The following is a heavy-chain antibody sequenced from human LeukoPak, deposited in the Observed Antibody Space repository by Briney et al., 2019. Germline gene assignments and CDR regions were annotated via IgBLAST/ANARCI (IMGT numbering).Heavy chain of an antibody. D-gene: IGHD3-22*01. CDR3: ARDSKGSYYYDSVDAFDI. J-gene: IGHJ3*02. Sequence: ASVKVSCKASGYTFTGYYMHWVRQAPGQGLEWMGWIYPNSGGTNYAQKFQGRVTMTRDTSISTAYMELSRLRSDDTAVYYCARDSKGSYYYDSVDAFDIWGQGTMVTVSS. V-gene: IGHV1-2*02. CDR1: GYTFTGYY. CDR2: IYPNSGGT.